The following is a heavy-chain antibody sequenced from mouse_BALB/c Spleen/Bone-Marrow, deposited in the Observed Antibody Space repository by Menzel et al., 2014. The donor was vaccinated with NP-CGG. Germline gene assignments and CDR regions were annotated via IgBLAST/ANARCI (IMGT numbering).Heavy chain of an antibody. Sequence: QVQLQQSGAELMKPGASVKISCKATGYTFSSYWIEWVKQRPGHGLEWIGEILPGSGSTNYNEKFKGKATFTADTPSNTAHMPRRSLTSEDSPAYCWAGGGVGGGYWYFDVWGAGTTVTVSS. CDR2: ILPGSGST. J-gene: IGHJ1*01. CDR3: AGGGVGGGYWYFDV. D-gene: IGHD1-1*02. V-gene: IGHV1-9*01. CDR1: GYTFSSYW.